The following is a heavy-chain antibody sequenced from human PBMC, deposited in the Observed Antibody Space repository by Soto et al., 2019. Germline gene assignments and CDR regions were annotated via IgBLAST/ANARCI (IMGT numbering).Heavy chain of an antibody. J-gene: IGHJ4*02. Sequence: PSETLSLTCTVSGGSVSSGSYYWSWIRQPPGKGLEWIGYTYYSGSTNYNPSLKSRVTISVDTSKNQFSLKLNSMTAADTAVYYCARHNYGSGSTYFDDWGQGSLVTVSS. CDR2: TYYSGST. V-gene: IGHV4-61*01. CDR1: GGSVSSGSYY. D-gene: IGHD3-10*01. CDR3: ARHNYGSGSTYFDD.